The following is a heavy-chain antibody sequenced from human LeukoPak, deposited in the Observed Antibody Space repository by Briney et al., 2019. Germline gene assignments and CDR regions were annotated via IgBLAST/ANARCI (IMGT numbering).Heavy chain of an antibody. CDR3: AKLLGTSTSYNS. V-gene: IGHV3-7*01. CDR2: IKPDGSQK. Sequence: GGSLTLSCEASGFTFSGNWMSWVRQAPGKGLEWVASIKPDGSQKWYVDSVKGRFTISRDNTKISLYLQMNSLGAEDTAIYYCAKLLGTSTSYNSWGQGTRVTVSS. J-gene: IGHJ4*02. CDR1: GFTFSGNW. D-gene: IGHD2/OR15-2a*01.